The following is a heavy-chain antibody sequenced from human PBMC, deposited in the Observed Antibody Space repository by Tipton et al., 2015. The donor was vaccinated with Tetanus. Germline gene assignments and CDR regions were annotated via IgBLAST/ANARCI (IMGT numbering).Heavy chain of an antibody. CDR1: GFTFSDYY. V-gene: IGHV3-11*01. D-gene: IGHD5-12*01. Sequence: SLRLSCAASGFTFSDYYMSWIRQAPGKGLEWVSYMSSSGSTINYADSVKGRLTISRDNAKNSLYLQMNSLRAEDTAVYHCARRSGVAALNYWRQGTLVTVSS. J-gene: IGHJ4*02. CDR2: MSSSGSTI. CDR3: ARRSGVAALNY.